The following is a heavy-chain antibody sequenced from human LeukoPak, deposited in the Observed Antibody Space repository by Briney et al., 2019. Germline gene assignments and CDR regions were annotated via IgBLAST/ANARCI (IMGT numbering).Heavy chain of an antibody. Sequence: PGGSLRLSCAASGFIFSDYWMNWVRQAPGKGLEWVANIEQDGSEEYYVDSVKGRFTISRDSARNSLDLQMNSLRVEDTAVYYCARRAIAEGFDYWGQGTLVTVSS. J-gene: IGHJ4*02. CDR2: IEQDGSEE. CDR3: ARRAIAEGFDY. D-gene: IGHD6-13*01. CDR1: GFIFSDYW. V-gene: IGHV3-7*04.